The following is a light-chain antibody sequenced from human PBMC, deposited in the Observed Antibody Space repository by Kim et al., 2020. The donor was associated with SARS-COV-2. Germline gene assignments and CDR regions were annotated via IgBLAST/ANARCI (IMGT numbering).Light chain of an antibody. J-gene: IGKJ4*01. Sequence: VLPGERANLTCRARRGINVNLAWYQQKPGQPPRLLIYDASTRVTGIPARFSGSGSGTDFTLTISSLESEDFAVFYCKQYNNWPLTSGGGTKVDI. CDR3: KQYNNWPLT. CDR1: RGINVN. V-gene: IGKV3-15*01. CDR2: DAS.